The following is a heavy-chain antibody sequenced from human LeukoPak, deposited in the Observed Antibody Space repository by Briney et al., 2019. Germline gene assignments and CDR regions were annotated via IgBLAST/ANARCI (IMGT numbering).Heavy chain of an antibody. CDR2: ISSSGSTI. D-gene: IGHD6-19*01. J-gene: IGHJ5*02. CDR3: ARRRIAVAAWFDP. CDR1: GFTVSSNY. V-gene: IGHV3-48*03. Sequence: HSGGFLRLSCAASGFTVSSNYMNWVRQAPGKGLEWVSYISSSGSTIYYADSVKGRFTISRDNAKNSLYLQMNSLRAEDTAVYYCARRRIAVAAWFDPWGQGTLVTVSS.